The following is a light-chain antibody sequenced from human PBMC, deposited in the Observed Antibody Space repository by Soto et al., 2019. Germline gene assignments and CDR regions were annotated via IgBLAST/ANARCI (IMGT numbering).Light chain of an antibody. Sequence: DVHMTESPSSLSASVGDTVSITCRTSYTISGYLNWWQQKPGKAPKLMIYGAYSLASGVPSRFSGSGSGTEFTLTISSLQPDDFATYYCQQNNGYSERMFGQGTKVDIK. CDR3: QQNNGYSERM. J-gene: IGKJ1*01. CDR1: YTISGY. V-gene: IGKV1-5*01. CDR2: GAY.